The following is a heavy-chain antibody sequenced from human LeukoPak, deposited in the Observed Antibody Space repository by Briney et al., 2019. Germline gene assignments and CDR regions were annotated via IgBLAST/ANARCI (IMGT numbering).Heavy chain of an antibody. J-gene: IGHJ4*02. CDR1: GYSFTNYW. CDR3: ARPALMASRDYYFDY. D-gene: IGHD4-17*01. V-gene: IGHV5-51*01. CDR2: IYPGDSYT. Sequence: GESLKISCKGSGYSFTNYWIGWVRQMPGKGLESMGIIYPGDSYTRYSPSFQGQVTISADKSISTAYLQWSSLKASDTAMYFCARPALMASRDYYFDYWGQGTLVTVSS.